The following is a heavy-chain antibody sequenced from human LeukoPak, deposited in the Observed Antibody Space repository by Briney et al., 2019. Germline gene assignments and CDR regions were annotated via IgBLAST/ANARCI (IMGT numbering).Heavy chain of an antibody. J-gene: IGHJ6*02. CDR1: GGSISSYY. V-gene: IGHV4-4*07. CDR3: AREPYYYDSSGYGLIYGMDV. Sequence: SETLSLTCTVSGGSISSYYWSWVRQPAGKGLEGIGRIYTSGSTNYNPSLTSRGTISVDTYKNQFSLTLSSVTAADTAVYYCAREPYYYDSSGYGLIYGMDVWGQGTTVTVSS. CDR2: IYTSGST. D-gene: IGHD3-22*01.